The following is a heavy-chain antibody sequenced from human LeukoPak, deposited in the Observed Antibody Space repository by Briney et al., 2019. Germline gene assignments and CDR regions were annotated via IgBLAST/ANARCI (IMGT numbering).Heavy chain of an antibody. CDR2: IYYRGST. Sequence: SETLSLTCTVSGGSISSSSYYWGWIRQPPGKGLEWIGSIYYRGSTYYNPSLKSRVTISVDTSKNQFSLKLSSVTAADTSVYYCARGYCSSPRCSSIGYFDLWGRGNLVTVSS. CDR3: ARGYCSSPRCSSIGYFDL. D-gene: IGHD2-2*01. V-gene: IGHV4-39*01. J-gene: IGHJ2*01. CDR1: GGSISSSSYY.